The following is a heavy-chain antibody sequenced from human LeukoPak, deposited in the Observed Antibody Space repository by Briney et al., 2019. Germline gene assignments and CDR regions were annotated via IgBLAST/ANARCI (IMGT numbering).Heavy chain of an antibody. J-gene: IGHJ4*02. D-gene: IGHD2-2*01. CDR2: ISAYNGNT. CDR1: GYTFTSYG. V-gene: IGHV1-18*01. Sequence: ASVKVSCKASGYTFTSYGISWVRQAPGQGLEWMGWISAYNGNTNYAQKLQGRVTMTTDTSTSTAYMELRSLRSDDTAVYYCARDPQTRYCSSTSCYGFDYWGQGTLVTVSS. CDR3: ARDPQTRYCSSTSCYGFDY.